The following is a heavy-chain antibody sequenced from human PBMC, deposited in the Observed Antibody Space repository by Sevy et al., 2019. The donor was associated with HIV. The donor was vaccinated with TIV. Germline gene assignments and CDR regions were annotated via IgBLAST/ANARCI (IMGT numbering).Heavy chain of an antibody. J-gene: IGHJ3*02. CDR1: AGSISSYY. CDR3: ARGGGYFDDGFDI. CDR2: IDRSGST. V-gene: IGHV4-4*07. D-gene: IGHD3-10*01. Sequence: SETLSLTCTVSAGSISSYYLTWIRQPAGKGLEWIGHIDRSGSTNYNPSLKSRVTMSVDTSKKNFSLKLTSVTAADTAVYYCARGGGYFDDGFDIWGQGTMVTVSS.